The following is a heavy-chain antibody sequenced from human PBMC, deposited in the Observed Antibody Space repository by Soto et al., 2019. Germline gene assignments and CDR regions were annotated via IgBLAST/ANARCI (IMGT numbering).Heavy chain of an antibody. Sequence: GGSLRLSCAASGFTFSGSATHWVRQASGKGLEWVGRIRSKANSYATAYAASVKGRFTISRDDSKNTAYLQMNSLKTEDTAVYYCTRRVVGAYCGGDCDPFDYWGQGTLVTVSS. CDR2: IRSKANSYAT. V-gene: IGHV3-73*01. D-gene: IGHD2-21*02. CDR3: TRRVVGAYCGGDCDPFDY. CDR1: GFTFSGSA. J-gene: IGHJ4*02.